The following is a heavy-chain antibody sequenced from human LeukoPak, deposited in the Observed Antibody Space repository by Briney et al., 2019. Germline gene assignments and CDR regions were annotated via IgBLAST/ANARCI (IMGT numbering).Heavy chain of an antibody. D-gene: IGHD3-9*01. CDR3: AKDGPPRRYFDWLLSPPFDY. CDR1: GFTFSSYG. CDR2: ISYDGSNK. V-gene: IGHV3-30*18. Sequence: GGSLRLSCAASGFTFSSYGMHWVRQAPGKGLEWVAVISYDGSNKYYADSVKGRFTISRDNSKNTLYLQMNSLRAEDTAVYYCAKDGPPRRYFDWLLSPPFDYWGQGTLVTVSS. J-gene: IGHJ4*02.